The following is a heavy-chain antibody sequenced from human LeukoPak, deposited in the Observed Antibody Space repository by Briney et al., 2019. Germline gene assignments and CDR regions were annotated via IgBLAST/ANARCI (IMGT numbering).Heavy chain of an antibody. J-gene: IGHJ4*02. CDR3: ARDGGYCSGGSCY. Sequence: GGSLRLSCAASGFTVSSNYMSWVRQAPGKGLEWVSVIYSGGSTYYADSVKGRFTISRDNSKNTLYLQMNGLRAEDTAVYYCARDGGYCSGGSCYWGQGTLVTVSS. D-gene: IGHD2-15*01. V-gene: IGHV3-66*02. CDR1: GFTVSSNY. CDR2: IYSGGST.